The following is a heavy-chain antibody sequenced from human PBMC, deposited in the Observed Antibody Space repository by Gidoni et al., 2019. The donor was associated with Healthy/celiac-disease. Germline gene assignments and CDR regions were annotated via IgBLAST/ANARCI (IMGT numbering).Heavy chain of an antibody. J-gene: IGHJ6*02. CDR2: IYYSGST. CDR3: ANGNYYYGMDV. Sequence: QLQLQESGPGLVKPSETLSLTCTVSGGSISSSSYYWGWIRQPPGKGLEWIGSIYYSGSTHYNPSLKSRVTISVDTSKNQFSLKLSSVTAADTAVYYCANGNYYYGMDVWGQGTTVTVSS. D-gene: IGHD2-8*01. CDR1: GGSISSSSYY. V-gene: IGHV4-39*01.